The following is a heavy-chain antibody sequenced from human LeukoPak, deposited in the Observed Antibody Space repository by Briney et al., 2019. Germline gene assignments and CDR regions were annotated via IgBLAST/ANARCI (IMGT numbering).Heavy chain of an antibody. D-gene: IGHD3-10*01. CDR2: ISNSGSTI. V-gene: IGHV3-48*03. J-gene: IGHJ4*02. CDR3: AKDRIRYYYGSGSYYIYAGFDY. Sequence: GGSLRLSCAASGFTFSSYEMNWVRQAPGKGLEWVSYISNSGSTIFYADSVKGRFTISRDNSKNTLYLQMNSLRAEDTAVYYCAKDRIRYYYGSGSYYIYAGFDYWGQGTLVTVSS. CDR1: GFTFSSYE.